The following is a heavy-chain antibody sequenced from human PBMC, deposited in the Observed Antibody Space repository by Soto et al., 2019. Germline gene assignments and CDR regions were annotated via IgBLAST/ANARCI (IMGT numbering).Heavy chain of an antibody. CDR1: GGSISSYY. Sequence: SETLSLTCTVSGGSISSYYWSWIRQPPGKGLEWIGYIYYSGSTNYNPSLKSRVTISVDTSKNQFSLKLSSVTAAGTAVYYCARSRKVPAAKVGNNWFDPWGQGTLVTVSS. V-gene: IGHV4-59*01. J-gene: IGHJ5*02. CDR3: ARSRKVPAAKVGNNWFDP. CDR2: IYYSGST. D-gene: IGHD2-2*01.